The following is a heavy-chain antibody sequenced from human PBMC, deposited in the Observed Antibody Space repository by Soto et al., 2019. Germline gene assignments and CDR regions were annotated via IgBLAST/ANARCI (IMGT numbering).Heavy chain of an antibody. V-gene: IGHV3-9*01. CDR3: AKDTVRPDGWGYYYMDV. CDR2: ISWNSGTI. Sequence: PGGSLRLSCAASGFTFDDYAMHWVRQAPGKGLEWVSGISWNSGTIGYADSVKGRFTISRDNAKNSLYLQMNSLRAEDTAFYYCAKDTVRPDGWGYYYMDVWGKGTTVTVSS. D-gene: IGHD1-26*01. CDR1: GFTFDDYA. J-gene: IGHJ6*03.